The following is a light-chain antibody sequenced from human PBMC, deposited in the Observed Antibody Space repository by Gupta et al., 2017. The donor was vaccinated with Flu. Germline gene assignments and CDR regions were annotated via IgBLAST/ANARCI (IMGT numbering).Light chain of an antibody. CDR3: MQGAHWPWA. CDR2: LVS. CDR1: QSLVYSDVNTV. V-gene: IGKV2-30*01. J-gene: IGKJ1*01. Sequence: ISCRSSQSLVYSDVNTVLHWFQQRPGQSPRRLIYLVSHRDSGVPDRFSGSGSGTDFTLKISRVEAEDVGVYFCMQGAHWPWAFGQGTKVEIK.